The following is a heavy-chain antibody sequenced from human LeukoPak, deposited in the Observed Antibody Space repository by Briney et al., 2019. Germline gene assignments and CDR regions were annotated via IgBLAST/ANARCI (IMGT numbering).Heavy chain of an antibody. J-gene: IGHJ4*02. D-gene: IGHD4-23*01. CDR3: VRGATAVTRHLDY. Sequence: GGSLRLSCAASGFTVSSNYMTWVRQAPGKGLEWVSVIYSGGSIYYSDSVKGRFAISRDNAKNSLYLQMNSLRPEDTAVYYCVRGATAVTRHLDYWGQGTLVTVSS. CDR2: IYSGGSI. V-gene: IGHV3-53*01. CDR1: GFTVSSNY.